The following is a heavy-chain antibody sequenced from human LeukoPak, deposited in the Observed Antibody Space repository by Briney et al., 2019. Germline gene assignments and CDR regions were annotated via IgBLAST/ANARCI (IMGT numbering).Heavy chain of an antibody. V-gene: IGHV1-18*01. J-gene: IGHJ6*02. CDR3: AREGRGYSGYDSYGMDV. D-gene: IGHD5-12*01. CDR1: GYTFTSYG. Sequence: GASVKVSCKASGYTFTSYGISWVRQAPGQGLEWMGWISAYNGNTNYAQKLQGRVTMTTDTSTSTAYMELRSLRSDDTAVYYCAREGRGYSGYDSYGMDVWGQGTTVTVSS. CDR2: ISAYNGNT.